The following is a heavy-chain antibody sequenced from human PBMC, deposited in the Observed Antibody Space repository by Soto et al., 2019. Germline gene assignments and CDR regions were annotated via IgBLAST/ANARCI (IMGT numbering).Heavy chain of an antibody. Sequence: GGSLRLSCAASGFTFSSYAMSWVRQAPGKGLEWVSAISGSGGSTYYADSVKGRFTFSRDNSKNTVYLQMNSLRAEDTAVYYCAKDADRDCTNGACPGSDYWGQGTLVTVSS. CDR1: GFTFSSYA. V-gene: IGHV3-23*01. CDR3: AKDADRDCTNGACPGSDY. J-gene: IGHJ4*02. CDR2: ISGSGGST. D-gene: IGHD2-8*01.